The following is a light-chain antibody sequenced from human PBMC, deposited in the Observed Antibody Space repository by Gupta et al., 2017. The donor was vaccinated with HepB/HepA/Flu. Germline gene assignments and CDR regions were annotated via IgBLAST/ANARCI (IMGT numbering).Light chain of an antibody. V-gene: IGKV3-20*01. CDR2: NTS. Sequence: TAFTHSPRTLSFSPGQRATLSCRASQTVGKNYLGWFQQKPGQAPRLLVYNTSTRATGIPDRFSGSGSGTDFTLTIDRVEPEDFAVYYCHQDDYSPITFGQGTRMEIK. J-gene: IGKJ5*01. CDR1: QTVGKNY. CDR3: HQDDYSPIT.